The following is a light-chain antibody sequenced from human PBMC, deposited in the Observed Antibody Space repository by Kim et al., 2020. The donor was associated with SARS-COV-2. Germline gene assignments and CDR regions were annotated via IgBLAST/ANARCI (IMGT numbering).Light chain of an antibody. CDR2: EAS. CDR3: QQYDAN. J-gene: IGKJ1*01. V-gene: IGKV1-5*01. CDR1: QSIDRW. Sequence: GDSVTITCRASQSIDRWLAWYQQKPGRAPKLLIYEASSLQSGVPSRFAGSRSGTDFTLTISSLQPDDFATYYCQQYDANFGQGTKVDIK.